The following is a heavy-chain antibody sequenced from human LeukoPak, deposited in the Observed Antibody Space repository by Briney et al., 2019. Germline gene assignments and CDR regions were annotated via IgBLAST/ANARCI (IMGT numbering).Heavy chain of an antibody. J-gene: IGHJ3*02. Sequence: GSLRLSCAASGFTVSSNYMSWVRQAPGKGLEWIGYIYDSGTTKYNPSLKSRVTISVDTSKNQFSLKLSSVTAADTAVYYCARSGGNYYDTDAFDIWGQGTMVTVSS. V-gene: IGHV4-59*08. CDR3: ARSGGNYYDTDAFDI. CDR1: GFTVSSNY. D-gene: IGHD1-26*01. CDR2: IYDSGTT.